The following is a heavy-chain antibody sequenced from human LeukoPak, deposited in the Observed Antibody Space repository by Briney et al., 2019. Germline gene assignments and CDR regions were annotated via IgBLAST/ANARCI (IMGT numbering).Heavy chain of an antibody. CDR1: GGSISSSSYY. J-gene: IGHJ3*02. CDR2: IYYSGST. D-gene: IGHD6-13*01. CDR3: ARDSRSSWYSIGAFDI. Sequence: SETLSLTCTASGGSISSSSYYWGWIRQPPGKGQEGIGSIYYSGSTYYNPSLKIRVTISVDTSKNQCSLKLSSVTSADTPVHYCARDSRSSWYSIGAFDIWGQATMATVSS. V-gene: IGHV4-39*07.